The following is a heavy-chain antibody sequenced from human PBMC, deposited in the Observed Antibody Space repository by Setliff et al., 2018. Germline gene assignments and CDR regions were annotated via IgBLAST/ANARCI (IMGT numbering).Heavy chain of an antibody. CDR3: ARVRDCSGGICHRGFHHYMDV. V-gene: IGHV1-69*13. Sequence: GASVKVSCKASGATFSSYGISWVRQAPGQGLEWMAGTIPIFGTTEYAQRFRGRVTITADESTTTAYLELSSLRSEDTAVYYCARVRDCSGGICHRGFHHYMDVWGKGTTVTVSS. D-gene: IGHD2-15*01. CDR2: TIPIFGTT. J-gene: IGHJ6*03. CDR1: GATFSSYG.